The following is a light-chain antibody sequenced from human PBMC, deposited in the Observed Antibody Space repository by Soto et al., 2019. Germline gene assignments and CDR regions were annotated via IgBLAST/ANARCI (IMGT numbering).Light chain of an antibody. CDR1: QSVCTSQ. J-gene: IGKJ5*01. Sequence: EIVLTQSPGTLSLSPGERAILSCRASQSVCTSQLAWHQQKPGQAPRLLIYGASTRATGIPDRFSGSGSGTDFTLTISRLEPEDFAVYYCQQYLSSPITFGQGTRLEIK. V-gene: IGKV3-20*01. CDR2: GAS. CDR3: QQYLSSPIT.